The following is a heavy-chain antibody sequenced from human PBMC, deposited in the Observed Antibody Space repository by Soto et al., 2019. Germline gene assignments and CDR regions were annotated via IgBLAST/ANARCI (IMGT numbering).Heavy chain of an antibody. V-gene: IGHV1-2*02. Sequence: ASVKVSCKASGYTFTGYYMHWVRQAPGQGLEWMGWINPNSGGTNYAQKFQGRVTMTRDTSISTAYMELSRLRSDDTAVYYCARDRPTVTTGYYYYGMDVWGQGTTVTVSS. J-gene: IGHJ6*02. D-gene: IGHD4-4*01. CDR1: GYTFTGYY. CDR3: ARDRPTVTTGYYYYGMDV. CDR2: INPNSGGT.